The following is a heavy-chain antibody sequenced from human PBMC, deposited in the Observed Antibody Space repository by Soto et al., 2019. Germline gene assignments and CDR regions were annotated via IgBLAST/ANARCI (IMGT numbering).Heavy chain of an antibody. CDR3: ARGRYPKYFDY. CDR2: INHSGST. V-gene: IGHV4-34*01. J-gene: IGHJ4*02. D-gene: IGHD2-2*02. CDR1: GGSFSGYY. Sequence: SETLSLTCAVYGGSFSGYYWSWIRQPPGKGLEWIGEINHSGSTNYNPSLKSRVTISVDTSKNQFSLKLSSVTAADTAVYYCARGRYPKYFDYWGQGTLVTVSS.